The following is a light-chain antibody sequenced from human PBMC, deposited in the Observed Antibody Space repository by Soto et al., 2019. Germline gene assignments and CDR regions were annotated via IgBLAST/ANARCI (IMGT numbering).Light chain of an antibody. CDR1: QNVRSN. CDR3: QQYHFLWT. J-gene: IGKJ1*01. Sequence: EIMVTQSPGTLSESPGERVTLSCRASQNVRSNLAWYQKKPGQAPRLLIYAASTRATGVPARFSGSGFGTQFTLTISGLQSEDSAFYCCQQYHFLWTFGQGTKVDIK. CDR2: AAS. V-gene: IGKV3-15*01.